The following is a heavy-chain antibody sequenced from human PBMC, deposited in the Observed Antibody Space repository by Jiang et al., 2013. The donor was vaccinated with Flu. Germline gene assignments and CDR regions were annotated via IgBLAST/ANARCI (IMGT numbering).Heavy chain of an antibody. CDR1: GVSISSYY. CDR2: IYINGNT. D-gene: IGHD3-10*01. Sequence: LLKPSETLSLTCSVSGVSISSYYWSWIRQPAGKGLEWIGRIYINGNTNYNPSLQSRVTMSVDMSKNQFFLKLTSVTAADTAVYYCARNPTYDSGGNLTPYGMDLWGQGTTVTVSS. CDR3: ARNPTYDSGGNLTPYGMDL. V-gene: IGHV4-4*07. J-gene: IGHJ6*02.